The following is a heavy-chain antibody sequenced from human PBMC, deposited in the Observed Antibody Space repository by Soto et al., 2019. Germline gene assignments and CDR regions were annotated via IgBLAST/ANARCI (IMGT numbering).Heavy chain of an antibody. CDR2: ISGSGGST. CDR3: ATSYYYGSGSYFRAFDI. D-gene: IGHD3-10*01. CDR1: GFTLSIYA. V-gene: IGHV3-23*01. J-gene: IGHJ3*02. Sequence: GGSLSLSCAASGFTLSIYAMSWVRQAPGKGLEWVSAISGSGGSTYYADSVKGRFTISRDNSKNTLYLQMNSLRAEDTAVYYCATSYYYGSGSYFRAFDIWGQGTMVTVSS.